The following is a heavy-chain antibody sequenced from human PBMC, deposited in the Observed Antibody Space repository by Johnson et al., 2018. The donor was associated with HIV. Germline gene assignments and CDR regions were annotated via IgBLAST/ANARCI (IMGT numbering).Heavy chain of an antibody. D-gene: IGHD1-14*01. V-gene: IGHV3-30*04. CDR2: ISYDGSNK. J-gene: IGHJ3*02. Sequence: QVQLVESGGGVVQPGRSLRLSCAASGFTFSSYAMHWARQAPGKGLEWVAVISYDGSNKFYADSVKGRFTISRDNSKNTLYLQMNSLRHEDTAVYYCARDQGELRRTHAFDIWGQGTMVTVSS. CDR1: GFTFSSYA. CDR3: ARDQGELRRTHAFDI.